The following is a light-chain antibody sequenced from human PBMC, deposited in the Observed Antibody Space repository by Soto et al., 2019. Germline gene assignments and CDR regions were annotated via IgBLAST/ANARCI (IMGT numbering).Light chain of an antibody. CDR1: QSISTY. CDR3: QQSYSTPPWT. V-gene: IGKV1-39*01. Sequence: DIQMTQSPSSLSASVGDRVTITCRASQSISTYLYWYQQKPGKAPNLLIYGASTLQSRVPSRFSGSGSGTDFTLTISSLQPEDFATYYCQQSYSTPPWTFGQGTKVEIK. CDR2: GAS. J-gene: IGKJ1*01.